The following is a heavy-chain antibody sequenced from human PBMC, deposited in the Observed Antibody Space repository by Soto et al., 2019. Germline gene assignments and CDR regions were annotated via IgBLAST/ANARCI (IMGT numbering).Heavy chain of an antibody. CDR2: IIPIFGTA. J-gene: IGHJ6*02. CDR3: ARGLAGRFLEWLSPYYYGMDV. V-gene: IGHV1-69*01. Sequence: QVQLVQSGAEVKKPGSSVKVSCKASGGTFSSYAISWVRQAPGQGLECMGGIIPIFGTANYAQKFQGRVTITADESTSTAYMELSSLRSEDTAVYYCARGLAGRFLEWLSPYYYGMDVWGQGTTVTFSS. CDR1: GGTFSSYA. D-gene: IGHD3-3*01.